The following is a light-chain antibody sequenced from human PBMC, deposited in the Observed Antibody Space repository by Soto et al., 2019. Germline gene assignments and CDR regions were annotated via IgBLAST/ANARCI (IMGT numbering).Light chain of an antibody. J-gene: IGKJ2*01. Sequence: DIQMTQSPSSLSASVGDRVTITCRASQSISSYLNWYQQKPGKAPKLLIYAASSLQSGVPSRFSGSGSGADFTLTISNLQPDDFATYYCQHSYTSPYTFGQGTKLEIK. V-gene: IGKV1-39*01. CDR3: QHSYTSPYT. CDR2: AAS. CDR1: QSISSY.